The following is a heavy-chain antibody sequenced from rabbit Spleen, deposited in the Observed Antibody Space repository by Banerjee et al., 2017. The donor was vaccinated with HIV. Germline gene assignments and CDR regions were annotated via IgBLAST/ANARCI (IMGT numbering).Heavy chain of an antibody. J-gene: IGHJ6*01. Sequence: QSLEESGGDLVKPGASLILTCTASGFSFSSSDYMCWVRQAPGKGLEWIACIDTGSRDFTYYASWAKGRFTISKTSSTTVTLQMTSLTVADTATYFCARDTGSSFSTYGMDLWGPGTLVTVS. D-gene: IGHD8-1*01. V-gene: IGHV1S40*01. CDR2: IDTGSRDFT. CDR1: GFSFSSSDY. CDR3: ARDTGSSFSTYGMDL.